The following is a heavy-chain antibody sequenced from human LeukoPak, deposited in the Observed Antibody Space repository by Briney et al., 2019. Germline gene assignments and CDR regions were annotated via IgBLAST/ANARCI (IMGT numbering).Heavy chain of an antibody. V-gene: IGHV3-74*03. CDR1: GFTFGNYA. J-gene: IGHJ4*02. CDR3: ARVGGRGSIGGDC. D-gene: IGHD3-10*01. Sequence: PGGSLRLSCAASGFTFGNYAMTWVRQAPGKGLVWVSRIKSDGSTTTYADFVKGRFTVSRDNAKNTLYLQMSSLRAEDTAMYFCARVGGRGSIGGDCWGQGTLVTVSS. CDR2: IKSDGSTT.